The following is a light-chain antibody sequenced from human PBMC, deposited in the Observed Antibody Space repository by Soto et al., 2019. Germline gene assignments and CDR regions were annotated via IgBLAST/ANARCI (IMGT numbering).Light chain of an antibody. CDR3: QQYNNWPRP. J-gene: IGKJ1*01. Sequence: AIGMTQSPASLSSSPGDRVTITCRASQGISSYLAWYQQKPGQAHKLLIYAASTLPSGVPSRFCGSASGTEFTLTISSLQPEDFAVYYCQQYNNWPRPFGQGTKVDIK. CDR1: QGISSY. CDR2: AAS. V-gene: IGKV1-8*01.